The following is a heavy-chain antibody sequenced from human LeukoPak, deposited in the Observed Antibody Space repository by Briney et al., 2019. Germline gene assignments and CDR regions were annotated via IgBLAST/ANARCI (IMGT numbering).Heavy chain of an antibody. D-gene: IGHD3-10*02. CDR1: GCTFINYW. CDR2: IKQDGSEK. CDR3: ASGITMLTHDAFDI. Sequence: PGGAVRLTCLACGCTFINYWWSWVRQAPWKGGEGVANIKQDGSEKYYVDSVKGRFTISRNNAKNSLYLQMNSLRAEDTAVYYCASGITMLTHDAFDIWGQGTMVTVSS. V-gene: IGHV3-7*01. J-gene: IGHJ3*02.